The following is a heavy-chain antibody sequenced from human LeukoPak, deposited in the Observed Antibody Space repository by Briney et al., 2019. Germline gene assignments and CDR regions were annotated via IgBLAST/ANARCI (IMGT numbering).Heavy chain of an antibody. Sequence: ASVKVSCKASGYTFTSYAISWVRQAPGQGLEWMGRIIPILGIANYAQKFQGRVTITADKSTSTAYMELSSLRSEDTAVYYCARGSDTAMYDYWGQGTLVTVSS. CDR3: ARGSDTAMYDY. CDR1: GYTFTSYA. D-gene: IGHD5-18*01. CDR2: IIPILGIA. V-gene: IGHV1-69*04. J-gene: IGHJ4*02.